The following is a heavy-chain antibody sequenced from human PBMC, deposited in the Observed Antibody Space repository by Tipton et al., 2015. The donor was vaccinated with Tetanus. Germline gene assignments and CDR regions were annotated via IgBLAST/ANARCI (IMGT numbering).Heavy chain of an antibody. CDR1: GGSVRSGDYQ. Sequence: TLSLTCTVSGGSVRSGDYQWNWIRQPAGKGLEWIGRIYSSGTTNYDPSLRGRVTMSIDTSKNRFSLKLDSVTAADTAIYYCARALKQGANWFDPWGQGTLVTVSS. V-gene: IGHV4-61*02. CDR2: IYSSGTT. D-gene: IGHD3-16*01. CDR3: ARALKQGANWFDP. J-gene: IGHJ5*02.